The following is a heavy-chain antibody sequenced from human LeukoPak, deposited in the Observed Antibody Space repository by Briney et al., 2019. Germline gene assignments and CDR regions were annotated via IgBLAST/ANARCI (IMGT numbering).Heavy chain of an antibody. J-gene: IGHJ4*02. CDR1: GGSISSYY. V-gene: IGHV4-4*07. Sequence: SETLSLTCTVSGGSISSYYWSWIRQPAGKGLEWIGRIYTSGSTNYNPSLKSRVTMSVDTSKNQFSPKLSSVTAADTAVYYCAREAYSSGSWSFDYWGQGTLVTVSS. CDR2: IYTSGST. CDR3: AREAYSSGSWSFDY. D-gene: IGHD6-19*01.